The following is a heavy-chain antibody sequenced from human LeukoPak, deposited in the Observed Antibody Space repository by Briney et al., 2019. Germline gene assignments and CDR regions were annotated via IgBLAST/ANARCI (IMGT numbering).Heavy chain of an antibody. Sequence: GGSLRLSCAASGFTFSSCLLRWVRQAPGKGLEWVSSISTGGDGTYYADSAKGRFTVSRDNSKNTLYLQMNNLRAEDSATYYSAKAGASCAFHAMDVWGQGTTVTVSS. CDR1: GFTFSSCL. CDR3: AKAGASCAFHAMDV. CDR2: ISTGGDGT. J-gene: IGHJ6*02. V-gene: IGHV3-23*01. D-gene: IGHD4/OR15-4a*01.